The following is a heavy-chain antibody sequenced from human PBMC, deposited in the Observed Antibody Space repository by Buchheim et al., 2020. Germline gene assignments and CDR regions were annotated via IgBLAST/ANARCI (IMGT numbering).Heavy chain of an antibody. Sequence: VQLVESGGGVVQPGRSLRLSCAASGFTFSSYGMHWVRQAPGKGLEWVAVISYDGSNKYYADSVKGRFTISRDNSKNTLYLQMNSLRAEDTAVYYCAKGLRDFWSGYYRIDYWGQGTL. CDR1: GFTFSSYG. D-gene: IGHD3-3*01. CDR3: AKGLRDFWSGYYRIDY. CDR2: ISYDGSNK. V-gene: IGHV3-30*18. J-gene: IGHJ4*02.